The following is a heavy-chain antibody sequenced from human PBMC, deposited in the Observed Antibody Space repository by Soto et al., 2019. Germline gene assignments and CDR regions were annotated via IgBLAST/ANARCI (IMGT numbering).Heavy chain of an antibody. CDR3: AREDRDRETGLVPAAIDGMDV. D-gene: IGHD2-2*01. Sequence: KSPTASVKVSCKASGGTFSRYSITWVRQAPGHGLEWIGRIIPIFGIASYAQKFQGRVTITADESTSTAYMELSSLRSDDTAVYYCAREDRDRETGLVPAAIDGMDVWGQGTTVTVSS. J-gene: IGHJ6*02. CDR2: IIPIFGIA. CDR1: GGTFSRYS. V-gene: IGHV1-69*13.